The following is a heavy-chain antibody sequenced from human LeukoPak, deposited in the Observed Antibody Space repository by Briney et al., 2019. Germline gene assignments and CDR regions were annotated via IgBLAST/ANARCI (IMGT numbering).Heavy chain of an antibody. CDR2: IKQDGSEK. CDR1: GFTFSSYW. Sequence: SGGSLRLSCAASGFTFSSYWMSWVRQAPGKGLEWVANIKQDGSEKYYVDSVKGRFTISRDNAKSSLYLQMNSLRAEDTAVYYCARGKGYDSSGSFDYWGQGTLVTVSS. J-gene: IGHJ4*02. V-gene: IGHV3-7*01. D-gene: IGHD3-22*01. CDR3: ARGKGYDSSGSFDY.